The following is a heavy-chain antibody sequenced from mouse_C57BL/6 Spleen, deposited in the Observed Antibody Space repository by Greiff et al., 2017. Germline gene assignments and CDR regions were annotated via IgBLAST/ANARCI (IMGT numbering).Heavy chain of an antibody. CDR2: ISDGGSYT. D-gene: IGHD2-4*01. CDR1: GFTFSSYA. J-gene: IGHJ4*01. Sequence: EVQLVESGGGLVKPGGSLKLSCAASGFTFSSYAMSWVRQTPEKRLEWVATISDGGSYTYYPDNVKGRFTISRDNAKNNLYLQMSHLKSEDTAMYYCARGLYDYDGGVYAMDYWGQGTSVTVSS. CDR3: ARGLYDYDGGVYAMDY. V-gene: IGHV5-4*01.